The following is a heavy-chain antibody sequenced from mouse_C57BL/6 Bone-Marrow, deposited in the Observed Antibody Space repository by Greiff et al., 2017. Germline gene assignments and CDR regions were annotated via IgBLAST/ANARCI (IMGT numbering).Heavy chain of an antibody. J-gene: IGHJ1*03. CDR2: IYPGDGDT. Sequence: QVQLQQSGPELVKPGASVKISCKASGYAFSSSWMNWVKQRPGKGLEWIGRIYPGDGDTNYNGKFKGKATLTADKSSSTAYMQLSSLTSEDSAVYFCARRHYGSSLWYFDVWGTGTTVTVSS. CDR3: ARRHYGSSLWYFDV. D-gene: IGHD1-1*01. V-gene: IGHV1-82*01. CDR1: GYAFSSSW.